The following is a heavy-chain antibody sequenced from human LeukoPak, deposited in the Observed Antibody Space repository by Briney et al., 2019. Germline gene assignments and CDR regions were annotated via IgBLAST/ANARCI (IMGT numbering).Heavy chain of an antibody. D-gene: IGHD2-15*01. CDR3: ARTVVVAATATFNDY. CDR2: ISAYNGNT. Sequence: ASVKVSCKASGYTFTSYGISWVRQAPGQGLEWMGWISAYNGNTNYAQKLQGRVTMTTDTSTSTAYMELRSLRSGDTAVYYCARTVVVAATATFNDYWGQGTLVTVSS. J-gene: IGHJ4*02. CDR1: GYTFTSYG. V-gene: IGHV1-18*01.